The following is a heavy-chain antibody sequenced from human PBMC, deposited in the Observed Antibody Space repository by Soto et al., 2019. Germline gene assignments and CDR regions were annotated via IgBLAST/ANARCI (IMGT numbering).Heavy chain of an antibody. D-gene: IGHD4-17*01. V-gene: IGHV3-73*02. Sequence: EVQLVESGGGLVQPGGSLKLSCAASGFTFSGSAMHWVRQASGKGLEWVGRIRSKANSYATAYAASVKGRFTISRDDSKNTAYLQMNSLKTEDTAVYYCTRSGVTTWDWGQGTLVTVSS. CDR1: GFTFSGSA. CDR3: TRSGVTTWD. J-gene: IGHJ4*02. CDR2: IRSKANSYAT.